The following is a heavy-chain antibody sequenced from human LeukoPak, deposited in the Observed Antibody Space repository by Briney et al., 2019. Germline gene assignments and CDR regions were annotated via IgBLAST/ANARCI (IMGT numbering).Heavy chain of an antibody. CDR3: ARQANWGSRTFDY. CDR1: GGSISSDYFY. Sequence: SETLSLTCTVSGGSISSDYFYWSWIRQHPGKGLEWIGYIYHSGSTYYNPSLKSRVTISVDRSKNQFPLKLSSVTAADTAVYYCARQANWGSRTFDYWGQGTLVTVSS. D-gene: IGHD7-27*01. J-gene: IGHJ4*02. V-gene: IGHV4-30-2*01. CDR2: IYHSGST.